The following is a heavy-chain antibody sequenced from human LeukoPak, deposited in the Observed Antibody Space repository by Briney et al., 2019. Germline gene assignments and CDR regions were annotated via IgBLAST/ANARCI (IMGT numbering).Heavy chain of an antibody. Sequence: SETLSLTCAVYGGSFSGYYWSWIRQPPGKGLEWIGEINHSGSTNYNPSLKSRVTISVDTSKNQFSLKLSSVTAADTAVYYCARNRFWRTWSFDLWGRGTLVTVSS. CDR2: INHSGST. D-gene: IGHD3-3*01. CDR1: GGSFSGYY. J-gene: IGHJ2*01. CDR3: ARNRFWRTWSFDL. V-gene: IGHV4-34*01.